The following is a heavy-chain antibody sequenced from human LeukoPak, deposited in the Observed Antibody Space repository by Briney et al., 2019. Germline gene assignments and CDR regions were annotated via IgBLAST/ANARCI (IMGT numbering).Heavy chain of an antibody. CDR2: IGTAGDP. J-gene: IGHJ3*02. CDR1: GFTFSSYD. CDR3: ARAKTAGAFDI. V-gene: IGHV3-13*05. Sequence: GGSLRLSCAASGFTFSSYDMHWVHQATGKGLEWVSAIGTAGDPYYPGSVKGRFTISRENAKNSWYLQMNSLRAGDTAVYYCARAKTAGAFDIWGQGTMVTVSS.